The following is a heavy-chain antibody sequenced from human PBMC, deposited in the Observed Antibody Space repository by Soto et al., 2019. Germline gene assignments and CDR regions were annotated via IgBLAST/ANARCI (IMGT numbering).Heavy chain of an antibody. J-gene: IGHJ5*02. CDR3: ARGPHCGGDCYSGNWFDP. D-gene: IGHD2-21*02. V-gene: IGHV4-34*01. CDR2: INHSGST. Sequence: SETLSLTCAVYGGSFSGYYWSWIRQPPGKGLEWIGEINHSGSTNYNPSLKSRVTISVDTSKNQFSLKLSSVTAADTAVYYCARGPHCGGDCYSGNWFDPWGQGTLVTVYS. CDR1: GGSFSGYY.